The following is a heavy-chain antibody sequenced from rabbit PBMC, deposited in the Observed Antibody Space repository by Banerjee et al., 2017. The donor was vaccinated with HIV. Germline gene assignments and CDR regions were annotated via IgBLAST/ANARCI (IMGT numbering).Heavy chain of an antibody. V-gene: IGHV1S40*01. CDR3: ARTNFQFSDYYTYGYAGYAYATESAFDP. CDR1: GFSFSSSYY. D-gene: IGHD6-1*01. CDR2: IYAGSSGST. Sequence: QSLEESGGDLVKPGASLTLTCTASGFSFSSSYYMCWVRQAPGKGLEWIACIYAGSSGSTYYASWAKGRFTISKTSSTTVTLQMTSLTAADTATYFCARTNFQFSDYYTYGYAGYAYATESAFDPWGPGTLVTVS. J-gene: IGHJ2*01.